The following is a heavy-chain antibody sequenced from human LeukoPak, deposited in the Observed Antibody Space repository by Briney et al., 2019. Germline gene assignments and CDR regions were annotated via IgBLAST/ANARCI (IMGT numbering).Heavy chain of an antibody. Sequence: ASVKVSCKASGYIFTDYYMHWVRQAPGQELGWMGRINPNSGGTNYAQKFQGRVTMTRDTSISTAYMELSRLRSDDTAVYYCARALNRIVATIGGDYWGQGTLVTVSS. CDR1: GYIFTDYY. D-gene: IGHD5-12*01. CDR3: ARALNRIVATIGGDY. V-gene: IGHV1/OR15-1*04. CDR2: INPNSGGT. J-gene: IGHJ4*02.